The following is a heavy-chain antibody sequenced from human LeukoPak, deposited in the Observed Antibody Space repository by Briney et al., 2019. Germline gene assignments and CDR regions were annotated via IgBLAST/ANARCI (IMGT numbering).Heavy chain of an antibody. Sequence: SETLSLTCTVSGGSISNYYWSWIRQPTGKGLEYIGYSYYSGSTDYNPSLKSRVTISVDTSNQFSLMLTSVTAADTAVYYCARQSIAARRAFDIWGQGTMVTVSS. V-gene: IGHV4-59*08. CDR2: SYYSGST. CDR3: ARQSIAARRAFDI. D-gene: IGHD6-6*01. CDR1: GGSISNYY. J-gene: IGHJ3*02.